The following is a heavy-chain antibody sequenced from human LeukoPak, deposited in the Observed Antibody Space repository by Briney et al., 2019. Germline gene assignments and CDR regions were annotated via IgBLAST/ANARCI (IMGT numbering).Heavy chain of an antibody. CDR2: IYTSGST. CDR1: GGSISSGSYY. J-gene: IGHJ4*02. CDR3: ARCGEKGCFDY. D-gene: IGHD2-21*01. V-gene: IGHV4-61*02. Sequence: PSETLSLTCTVSGGSISSGSYYWSGIRQPAGKGLEWIGRIYTSGSTNYNPSLKSRVTISIDTSRNQFSLKVRSVIAADTAVYYCARCGEKGCFDYWGQGILVTVSS.